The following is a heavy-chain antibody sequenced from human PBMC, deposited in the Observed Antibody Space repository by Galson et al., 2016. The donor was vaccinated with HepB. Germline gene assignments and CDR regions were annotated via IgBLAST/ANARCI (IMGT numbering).Heavy chain of an antibody. CDR3: ARYPGGYCSGGNCYSAIGWFDP. D-gene: IGHD2-15*01. CDR2: ISSSSTYI. Sequence: SLRLSCAASGFTFSSYSMNWVRQAPGKGLEWVSSISSSSTYIYYADSVKGRFTISRDNAKNSLYLQMNSLRAEDTAVYYCARYPGGYCSGGNCYSAIGWFDPWGQGTLVTVSS. J-gene: IGHJ5*02. V-gene: IGHV3-21*01. CDR1: GFTFSSYS.